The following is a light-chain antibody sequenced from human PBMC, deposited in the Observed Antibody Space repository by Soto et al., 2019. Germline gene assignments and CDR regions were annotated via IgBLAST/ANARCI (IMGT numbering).Light chain of an antibody. Sequence: IQMTQSPSSLSASVGDTVTITCRASQSISNYLNWFQQKPGKAPNLLIYAASTLQSGVPSRFSGSGSGTDFTLTIIGLQPEDFATYYCQHSYNTLTFGQGTRLEIK. J-gene: IGKJ5*01. CDR3: QHSYNTLT. V-gene: IGKV1-39*01. CDR1: QSISNY. CDR2: AAS.